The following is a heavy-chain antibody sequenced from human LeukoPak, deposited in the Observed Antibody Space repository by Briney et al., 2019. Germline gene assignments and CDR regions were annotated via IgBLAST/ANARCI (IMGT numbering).Heavy chain of an antibody. CDR3: ARDPYSGNYGNDYYYYMDV. Sequence: GGSLRLSCAASGFTFSNYNMNWVRQAPGKAMEWVSSIASSGTYIFYADSVKGRFTISRDNAKNSLYLQMDSLGPEDTAVYYCARDPYSGNYGNDYYYYMDVWGKGTTVTISS. CDR2: IASSGTYI. J-gene: IGHJ6*03. V-gene: IGHV3-21*01. D-gene: IGHD1-26*01. CDR1: GFTFSNYN.